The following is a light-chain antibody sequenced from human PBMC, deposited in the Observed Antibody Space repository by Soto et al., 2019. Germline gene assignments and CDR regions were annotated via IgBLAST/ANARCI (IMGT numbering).Light chain of an antibody. CDR1: RDISSW. CDR2: TAS. Sequence: DIQMTQSPSSVSASVGDSVTITCRASRDISSWLAWYQQRPGKAPKLLIYTASSLRRGIPLRFSGSASGTEFTLTTSSLKREDFATYYCQQSHSSPPTFGQGTRLEI. CDR3: QQSHSSPPT. J-gene: IGKJ5*01. V-gene: IGKV1D-12*01.